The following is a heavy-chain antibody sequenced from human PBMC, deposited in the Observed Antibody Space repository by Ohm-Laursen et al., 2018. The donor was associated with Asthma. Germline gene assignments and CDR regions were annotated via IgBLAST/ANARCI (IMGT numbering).Heavy chain of an antibody. Sequence: TLSLTCAVSGGSVSGYDWSWVRQAPGRELEWIAYIQSSGGANYNPSLQSRVTLSLDTSKNQVSLRLSSVTAADTALYFCARLDWVRSMFDSWGPGIQVLVSS. D-gene: IGHD3-9*01. CDR1: GGSVSGYD. CDR2: IQSSGGA. V-gene: IGHV4-59*02. J-gene: IGHJ4*02. CDR3: ARLDWVRSMFDS.